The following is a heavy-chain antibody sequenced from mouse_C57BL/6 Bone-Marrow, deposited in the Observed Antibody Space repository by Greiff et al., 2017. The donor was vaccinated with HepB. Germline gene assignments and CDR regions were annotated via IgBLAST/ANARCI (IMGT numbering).Heavy chain of an antibody. Sequence: EVMLVESGGDLVKPGGSLKLSCAASGFTFSSYGMSWVRQTPDKRLEWVATISSGGSYTYYPDSVKGRFTISRDNAKNTLYLQMSSLTSEDTAMYYCARHDPYVNSWFAYWGQGTLVTVSA. J-gene: IGHJ3*01. CDR3: ARHDPYVNSWFAY. V-gene: IGHV5-6*01. CDR2: ISSGGSYT. D-gene: IGHD2-1*01. CDR1: GFTFSSYG.